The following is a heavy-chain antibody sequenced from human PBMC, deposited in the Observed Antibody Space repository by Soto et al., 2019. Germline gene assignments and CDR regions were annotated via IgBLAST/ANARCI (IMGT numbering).Heavy chain of an antibody. CDR3: ASQGIVLVPAAANYYYYYGMDV. CDR1: GGSISSSSYY. V-gene: IGHV4-39*01. D-gene: IGHD2-2*01. J-gene: IGHJ6*02. Sequence: PSETLSLTCTVSGGSISSSSYYWGWIRQPPGKGLEWIGSIYYSGSTYYNPSLKSRVTISVDTSKNQFSLKLSSVTAADTAVYYCASQGIVLVPAAANYYYYYGMDVWGQGTTVTVSS. CDR2: IYYSGST.